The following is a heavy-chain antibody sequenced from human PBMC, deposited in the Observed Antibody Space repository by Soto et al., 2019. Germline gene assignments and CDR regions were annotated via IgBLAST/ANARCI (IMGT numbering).Heavy chain of an antibody. CDR1: GGSISSYY. V-gene: IGHV4-59*01. CDR2: IYYSGST. CDR3: ARDGGMDCSSWYSAFDI. Sequence: SETLSLTCTVSGGSISSYYWSWIRQPPGKGLEWIGYIYYSGSTNYNPSLKSRVTISVDTSKNQFPLKLRSVTAADTAVYYCARDGGMDCSSWYSAFDIWGQGTMVTVSS. D-gene: IGHD6-13*01. J-gene: IGHJ3*02.